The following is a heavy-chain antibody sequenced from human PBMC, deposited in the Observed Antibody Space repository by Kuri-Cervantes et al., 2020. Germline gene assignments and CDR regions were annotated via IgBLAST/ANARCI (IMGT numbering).Heavy chain of an antibody. J-gene: IGHJ6*03. CDR1: GFTFSSYG. V-gene: IGHV3-30*03. CDR2: ISYDGSNK. Sequence: LSLTCAASGFTFSSYGMHWVRQAPGKGLEWVAVISYDGSNKYYADSVKGRFTISRDNSKNTLYLQMNRLRAEDTAVYYCARDHSEGGDCYYCYYYYYMDVWGKGTTVTVSS. D-gene: IGHD2-21*01. CDR3: ARDHSEGGDCYYCYYYYYMDV.